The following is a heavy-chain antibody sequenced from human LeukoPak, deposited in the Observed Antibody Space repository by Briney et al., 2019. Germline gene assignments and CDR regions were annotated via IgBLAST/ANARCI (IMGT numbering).Heavy chain of an antibody. D-gene: IGHD5-24*01. J-gene: IGHJ4*02. Sequence: SETLSLTCTVSGGSISSYYWSWIRQPPGMGLEWLGYISYSGTTNYSPSLRSRVTISVDTSKNQFSLKLSSVTAADTAVYYCARRDGYNPGRFDYWGQGTLVTVSS. CDR1: GGSISSYY. CDR2: ISYSGTT. CDR3: ARRDGYNPGRFDY. V-gene: IGHV4-59*08.